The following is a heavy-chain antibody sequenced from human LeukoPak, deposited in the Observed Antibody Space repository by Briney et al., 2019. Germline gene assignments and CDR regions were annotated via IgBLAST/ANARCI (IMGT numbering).Heavy chain of an antibody. D-gene: IGHD2-2*01. V-gene: IGHV3-21*01. CDR1: GFTSSSDS. Sequence: PGGSLRVSCAASGFTSSSDSMNCVRQAPGKGLEWVSSISSSSSYIYYADSVKGRFTISRDNAKNSLYLQMNSLRAEDTAVYYCARDVYCSSTSCYGGYYYAMDVWGKGTTVTVSS. J-gene: IGHJ6*04. CDR2: ISSSSSYI. CDR3: ARDVYCSSTSCYGGYYYAMDV.